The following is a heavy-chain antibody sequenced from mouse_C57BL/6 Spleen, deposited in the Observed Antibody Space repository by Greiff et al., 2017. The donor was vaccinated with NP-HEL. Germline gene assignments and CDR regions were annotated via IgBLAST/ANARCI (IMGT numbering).Heavy chain of an antibody. D-gene: IGHD1-1*01. CDR1: GYTFTDYY. CDR2: INPYNGGT. Sequence: EVQLQQSGPVLVKPGASVEMSCKASGYTFTDYYMNWVKQSHGKSLEWIGVINPYNGGTSYNQKFKGKATLTVDKSSSTAYMELNSLTSEDSAVYYCARGATTVVPYFDYWGQGTTLTVSS. CDR3: ARGATTVVPYFDY. J-gene: IGHJ2*01. V-gene: IGHV1-19*01.